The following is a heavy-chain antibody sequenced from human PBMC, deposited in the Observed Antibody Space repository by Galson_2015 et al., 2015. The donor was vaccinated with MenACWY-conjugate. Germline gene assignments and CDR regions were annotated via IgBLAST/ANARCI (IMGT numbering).Heavy chain of an antibody. D-gene: IGHD3-10*02. Sequence: SLRLSCAATSFTVSSNYVAWVRQAPGKGLECVSVIYSGGSTYYTDSVKGRFTVSRDSSKNTVHLQMDNLRVEDTAVYYCARAISLRCSRNFPPDDIDVWGKGTTVTVSS. CDR1: SFTVSSNY. CDR3: ARAISLRCSRNFPPDDIDV. V-gene: IGHV3-53*01. CDR2: IYSGGST. J-gene: IGHJ6*03.